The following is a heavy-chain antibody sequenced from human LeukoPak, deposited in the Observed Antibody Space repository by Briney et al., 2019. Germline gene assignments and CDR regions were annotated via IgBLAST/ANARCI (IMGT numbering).Heavy chain of an antibody. J-gene: IGHJ5*02. Sequence: GGSLRLSCAASGFTFSSYSMNWVRQAPGKGLEWVSCISSSSSYIDYADSVKGRFTISRDNAKNSLYLQMNSLRAEDTAVYYCARGIAAAGTNWFDPWGQGTLVTVSS. V-gene: IGHV3-21*01. CDR1: GFTFSSYS. CDR2: ISSSSSYI. D-gene: IGHD6-13*01. CDR3: ARGIAAAGTNWFDP.